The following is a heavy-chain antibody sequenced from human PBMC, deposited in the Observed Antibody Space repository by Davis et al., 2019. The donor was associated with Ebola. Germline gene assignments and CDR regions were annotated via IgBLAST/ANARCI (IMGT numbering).Heavy chain of an antibody. CDR3: ARGDTAMVNYYYYGMDV. D-gene: IGHD5-18*01. Sequence: GESLKISCKGSGYSFTSYWIGWVRQMPGKGLEWMGIIYPGDSDTRYSPSFQGQVTISADKSISTAYLQWSSLKVSDTAMYYCARGDTAMVNYYYYGMDVWGQGTTVTVSS. J-gene: IGHJ6*02. V-gene: IGHV5-51*01. CDR2: IYPGDSDT. CDR1: GYSFTSYW.